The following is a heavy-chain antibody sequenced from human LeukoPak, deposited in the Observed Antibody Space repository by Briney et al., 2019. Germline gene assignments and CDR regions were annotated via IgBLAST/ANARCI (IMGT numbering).Heavy chain of an antibody. Sequence: GGSLTLSCAASGFNFGHYYMNWIRQAPGKALEWVAFISGPGTLIYYADSVRGRFTISRDNARNSLSLQINNLRVEDTAVYYCARTADGEFDVWGQGTLVTVSS. CDR1: GFNFGHYY. J-gene: IGHJ4*02. CDR2: ISGPGTLI. CDR3: ARTADGEFDV. D-gene: IGHD4-17*01. V-gene: IGHV3-11*01.